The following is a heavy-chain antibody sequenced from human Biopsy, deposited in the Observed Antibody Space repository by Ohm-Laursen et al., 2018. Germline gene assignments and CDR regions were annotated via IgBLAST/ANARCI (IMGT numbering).Heavy chain of an antibody. CDR1: GGSISGYY. J-gene: IGHJ6*02. CDR3: VRGVDYYDPYHYYALDV. D-gene: IGHD3-22*01. V-gene: IGHV4-34*01. CDR2: INHRGYT. Sequence: SDTLSLTWAVSGGSISGYYWSWIRQPPGKGLEWIGEINHRGYTDYNPSLKSRVTISVDTSKNQFSLKVRSVTAADTAVYYCVRGVDYYDPYHYYALDVWGQGTTVTVSS.